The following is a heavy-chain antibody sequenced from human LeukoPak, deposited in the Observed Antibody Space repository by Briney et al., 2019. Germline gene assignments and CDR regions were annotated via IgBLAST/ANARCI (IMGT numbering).Heavy chain of an antibody. D-gene: IGHD1-26*01. Sequence: GGSLRLSCAASGFTFSSYGMHWVRQAPGKGLEWVAFIRYDGSNKYYADSVKGRFTISRDNSKNTLYLQMNSLRAEDTAVYYCAKSLVVGATPLFFDYWGQGTLVTVSS. CDR2: IRYDGSNK. V-gene: IGHV3-30*02. CDR3: AKSLVVGATPLFFDY. J-gene: IGHJ4*02. CDR1: GFTFSSYG.